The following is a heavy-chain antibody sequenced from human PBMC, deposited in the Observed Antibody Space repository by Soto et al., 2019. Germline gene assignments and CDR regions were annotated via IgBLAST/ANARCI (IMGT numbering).Heavy chain of an antibody. J-gene: IGHJ6*02. Sequence: SLKVSCKASGGTFSSYAISWVRQAPGQGLEWMGGIIPIFGTANYAQKSQGRVTITADESTSTAYMELSSLRSEATAVYYCARDWPDDYRNYYYGMDVWGQGNTVRVS. CDR3: ARDWPDDYRNYYYGMDV. CDR1: GGTFSSYA. D-gene: IGHD4-4*01. V-gene: IGHV1-69*13. CDR2: IIPIFGTA.